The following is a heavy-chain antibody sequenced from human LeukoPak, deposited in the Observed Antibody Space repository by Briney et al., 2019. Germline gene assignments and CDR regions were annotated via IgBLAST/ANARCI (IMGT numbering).Heavy chain of an antibody. CDR2: IRYDGSKK. Sequence: GGSLRLSCAASGFTFSSYGMHWVRQAPGKGLEWVACIRYDGSKKYYADSVKGGFTISRDNSKNTLYMQMNSLRAEDTAVYYCAKDSDIVVVPAAPPDAFDIWGQGTMVTVSS. CDR3: AKDSDIVVVPAAPPDAFDI. J-gene: IGHJ3*02. CDR1: GFTFSSYG. D-gene: IGHD2-2*01. V-gene: IGHV3-30*02.